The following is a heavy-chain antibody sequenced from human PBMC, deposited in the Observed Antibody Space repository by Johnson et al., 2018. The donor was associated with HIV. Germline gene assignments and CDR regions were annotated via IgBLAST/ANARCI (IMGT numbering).Heavy chain of an antibody. Sequence: VQLVESGGGVVRPGGSLRLSCAASGFTFADYGISWVRQAHGKRLAWAPGISWTGVKPAYVDSVKSRCTFYKDNGKNSLYLHMHSLRSEDTALYYCARSGLWREDQRAFDIRGQGTMVTVSS. CDR2: ISWTGVKP. J-gene: IGHJ3*02. CDR1: GFTFADYG. D-gene: IGHD6-25*01. V-gene: IGHV3-20*04. CDR3: ARSGLWREDQRAFDI.